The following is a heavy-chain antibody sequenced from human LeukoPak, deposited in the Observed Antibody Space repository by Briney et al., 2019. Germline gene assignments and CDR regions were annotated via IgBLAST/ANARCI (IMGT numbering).Heavy chain of an antibody. CDR2: IYYSGST. CDR3: ARGDYGDDGGDAFDI. J-gene: IGHJ3*02. CDR1: GGSISSYY. D-gene: IGHD4-17*01. Sequence: SETLSLTCTVSGGSISSYYWSWIRQPPGKGLEWIGYIYYSGSTNYNPSLKSRVTISVDTSKNQFSLKLSSVTAADTAVYYCARGDYGDDGGDAFDIWGQGTMATVSS. V-gene: IGHV4-59*12.